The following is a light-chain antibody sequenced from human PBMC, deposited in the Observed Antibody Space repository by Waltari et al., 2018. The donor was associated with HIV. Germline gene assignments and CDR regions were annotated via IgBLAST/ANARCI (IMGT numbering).Light chain of an antibody. CDR3: QVWDSSNEHVV. V-gene: IGLV3-21*04. CDR2: YYS. Sequence: SYVLTQPPSVSVAPGAAATISCGAWNIGGKSVHWYKQQPGQAPVLVTRYYSDRPSGITDRMSGSNSGHTATLTITSVEAGDEATYDCQVWDSSNEHVVFGGGTELTVL. CDR1: NIGGKS. J-gene: IGLJ3*02.